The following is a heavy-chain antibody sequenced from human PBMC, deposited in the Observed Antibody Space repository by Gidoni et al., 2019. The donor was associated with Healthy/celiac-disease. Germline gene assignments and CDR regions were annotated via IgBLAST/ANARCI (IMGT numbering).Heavy chain of an antibody. D-gene: IGHD4-17*01. Sequence: QVQLQQWGAGLLKPSETLSLTCAVYGGSFSGYYWSWIRQPPGKGLEWIGEINHSGSTNYNPSLKSRVTISVDTSKNQFSLKLSSVTAADTAVYYCAPIQRGDYGGNSVREGYWGQGTLVTVSS. V-gene: IGHV4-34*01. CDR1: GGSFSGYY. CDR2: INHSGST. J-gene: IGHJ4*02. CDR3: APIQRGDYGGNSVREGY.